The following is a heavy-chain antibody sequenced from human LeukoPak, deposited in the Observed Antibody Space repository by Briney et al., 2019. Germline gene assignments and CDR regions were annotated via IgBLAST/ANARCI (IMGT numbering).Heavy chain of an antibody. CDR1: GFTFSNYG. J-gene: IGHJ5*02. Sequence: GTLRLSCAASGFTFSNYGMSWVRQAPGKGLEWVSAITGSGGSTYYADSVKGRFTISRDNSKNTLYLQMNSLRAEDTAVYYCARDTPRALFDPWGQGTLVTVSS. V-gene: IGHV3-23*01. CDR2: ITGSGGST. CDR3: ARDTPRALFDP.